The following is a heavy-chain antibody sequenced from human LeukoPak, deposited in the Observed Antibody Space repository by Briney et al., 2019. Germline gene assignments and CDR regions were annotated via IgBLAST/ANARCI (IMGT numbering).Heavy chain of an antibody. J-gene: IGHJ4*02. V-gene: IGHV1-18*01. D-gene: IGHD3/OR15-3a*01. CDR2: ISAYNGNT. CDR3: ARVWTGGVVGPLRDPGFEY. CDR1: GYTFTGYG. Sequence: GASVKVSCKASGYTFTGYGMSWVRQAPGQGLEWMGWISAYNGNTNYAQKLQGRVTMTTDTSTSTAYMELRSLMADDTAVYYCARVWTGGVVGPLRDPGFEYWGQGTLVTVSS.